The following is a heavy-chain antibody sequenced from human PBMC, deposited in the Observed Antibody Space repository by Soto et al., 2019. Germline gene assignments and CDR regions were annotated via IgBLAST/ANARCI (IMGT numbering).Heavy chain of an antibody. CDR2: IYYSGRT. J-gene: IGHJ5*02. CDR1: GGSISSGGYY. Sequence: PSETLSLTCTFSGGSISSGGYYWSWIHHHPGKGLEWIGYIYYSGRTYYNPSLKSRVTISVDTSKNQFSLKLSSVTAADTAVYYCARDDGSGGGWSDRWAQGRQVTVSA. CDR3: ARDDGSGGGWSDR. V-gene: IGHV4-31*03. D-gene: IGHD3-10*01.